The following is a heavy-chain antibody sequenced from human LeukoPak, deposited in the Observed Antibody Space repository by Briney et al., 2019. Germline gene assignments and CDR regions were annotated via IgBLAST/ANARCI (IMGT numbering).Heavy chain of an antibody. CDR1: GGSFSGYY. CDR3: ARGTSGWSGGSLDH. V-gene: IGHV4-34*01. Sequence: SETLSLTCAVYGGSFSGYYWSWIRQPPGKGLEWIGEINHSGSTNYNPPLKSRVTISVDTSKNQFSLKLSSVTAADTAVYYCARGTSGWSGGSLDHWGHGTLVTVSS. J-gene: IGHJ4*01. CDR2: INHSGST. D-gene: IGHD6-19*01.